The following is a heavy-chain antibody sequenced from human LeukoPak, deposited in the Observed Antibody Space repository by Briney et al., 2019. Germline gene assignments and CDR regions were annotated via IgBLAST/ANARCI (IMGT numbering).Heavy chain of an antibody. CDR1: GFTLSSYG. CDR3: AKSHEHPPFDP. J-gene: IGHJ5*02. V-gene: IGHV3-30*18. CDR2: ISYDGSNK. D-gene: IGHD1/OR15-1a*01. Sequence: GGSLRLSCAASGFTLSSYGMHWVRQAPGKGGGWVAVISYDGSNKYYADSVKGRFTISRDNSKNTLYLQMNSLRAEDAAVYYCAKSHEHPPFDPWGQGTLVTVSS.